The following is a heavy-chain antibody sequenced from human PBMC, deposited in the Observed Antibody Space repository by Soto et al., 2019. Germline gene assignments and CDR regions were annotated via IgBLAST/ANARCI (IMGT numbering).Heavy chain of an antibody. D-gene: IGHD3-22*01. Sequence: GGSLRLSCAASGFTFTSYAMHWVRQAPGKGLEWVAVISYDGSNKNYADSVKGRFTISRDNSKNTLYLQMNSLRAEDTAVYYCARGAPQGTMIVVVIPYYFDYWGQGTLVTVSS. CDR3: ARGAPQGTMIVVVIPYYFDY. V-gene: IGHV3-30-3*01. CDR1: GFTFTSYA. J-gene: IGHJ4*02. CDR2: ISYDGSNK.